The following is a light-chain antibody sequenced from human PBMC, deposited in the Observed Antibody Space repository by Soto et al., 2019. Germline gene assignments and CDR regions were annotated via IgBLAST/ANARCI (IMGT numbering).Light chain of an antibody. CDR3: QQYNVFWR. J-gene: IGKJ1*01. V-gene: IGKV1-5*01. CDR2: DAS. CDR1: QTVSSL. Sequence: DIQMTQSPSTLSASVGDRVTITCRASQTVSSLLAWYQQKPGRAPKLLIYDASTLESGVPSRFSGSGSGTEFTLTISXLQPDDFATYYCQQYNVFWRFGLGTKVDIK.